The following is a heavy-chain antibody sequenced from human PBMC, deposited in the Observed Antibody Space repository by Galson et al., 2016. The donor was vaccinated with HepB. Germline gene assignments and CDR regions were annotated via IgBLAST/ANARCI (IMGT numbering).Heavy chain of an antibody. CDR2: IYHDGST. J-gene: IGHJ6*02. V-gene: IGHV4-30-4*01. CDR3: ARDHQKYHDISTGYPPLYYHYGMDV. CDR1: GGSINNDDYY. D-gene: IGHD3-9*01. Sequence: TLSLTCTVSGGSINNDDYYWSWIRQSPGMGLEWVGYIYHDGSTYYNPSLKSRVTISVDTSKNQFSLRLNSVTAADTAVYYCARDHQKYHDISTGYPPLYYHYGMDVWGQGTTVTVSS.